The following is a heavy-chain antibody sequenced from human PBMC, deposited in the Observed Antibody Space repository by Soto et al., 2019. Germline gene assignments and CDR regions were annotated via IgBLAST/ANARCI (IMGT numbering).Heavy chain of an antibody. V-gene: IGHV1-69*01. CDR2: IIPVFGLV. J-gene: IGHJ6*02. CDR1: GGTPSNSA. D-gene: IGHD3-22*01. Sequence: QVHLLLQSGAEVKKPGSSVKVSCKASGGTPSNSAISWVRQAPGQGLEWMGGIIPVFGLVKYAQNFQGRVTITADESTNTAYMELSSLRPEDTAVYYCAGGRRVVVGSRAYYGMDVWGQGTTVTVSS. CDR3: AGGRRVVVGSRAYYGMDV.